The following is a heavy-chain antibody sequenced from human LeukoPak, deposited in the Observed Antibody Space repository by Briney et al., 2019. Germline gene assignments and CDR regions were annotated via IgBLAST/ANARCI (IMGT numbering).Heavy chain of an antibody. J-gene: IGHJ4*02. CDR2: IYYSGST. CDR3: ASGYGYGYSLGYY. CDR1: GGSISSGGYY. V-gene: IGHV4-31*11. Sequence: SETLSLTCAVSGGSISSGGYYWSWIRQHPGKGLEWIGYIYYSGSTYYNPSLKSRVTISVDTSKNQFSLKLSSVTAADTAVYYCASGYGYGYSLGYYWGQGTLVTVSS. D-gene: IGHD5-18*01.